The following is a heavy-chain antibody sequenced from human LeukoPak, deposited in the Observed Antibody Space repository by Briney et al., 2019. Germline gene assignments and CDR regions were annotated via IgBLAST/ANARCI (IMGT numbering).Heavy chain of an antibody. CDR1: GGSISSGDYY. J-gene: IGHJ5*02. CDR2: IYCSGST. Sequence: SETLSLTCTVSGGSISSGDYYWSWIRQPPGKGLEWLGYIYCSGSTYYNPSLKSRVTISVDTSKNQFSLKLSFVAAADTAVYYCAAAPKGPAASNCGDPWGQGTLVTVSS. CDR3: AAAPKGPAASNCGDP. D-gene: IGHD2-2*01. V-gene: IGHV4-30-4*01.